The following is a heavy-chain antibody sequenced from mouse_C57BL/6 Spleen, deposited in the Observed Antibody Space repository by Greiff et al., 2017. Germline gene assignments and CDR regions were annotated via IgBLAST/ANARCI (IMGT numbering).Heavy chain of an antibody. V-gene: IGHV1-59*01. CDR2: IDPSDSYT. Sequence: QVQLQQPGAELVRPGTSVKLSCTASGYTFTSYWMPWVKQRPGQGLEWIGVIDPSDSYTNYNQKFKGKATLTVDTSSSTAYMQLSSLTSEDSAVYCCARGFYVYDWGQGTTLTVSS. CDR3: ARGFYVYD. CDR1: GYTFTSYW. J-gene: IGHJ2*01.